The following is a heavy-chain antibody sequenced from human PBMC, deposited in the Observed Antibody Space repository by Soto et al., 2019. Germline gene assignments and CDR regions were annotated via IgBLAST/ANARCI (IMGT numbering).Heavy chain of an antibody. J-gene: IGHJ4*02. CDR1: GFTLSSYA. CDR2: MYYVETKK. D-gene: IGHD2-15*01. CDR3: AKDRRDGDFMHILVVDF. V-gene: IGHV3-30*18. Sequence: QVQLVESGGGVVKPGGSLRLSCATSGFTLSSYAMHWVRKAPGKGLEWVALMYYVETKKYYEDSGKGRFTISRDTSKNTLFLQMNNLRVEDTAVYYCAKDRRDGDFMHILVVDFWGQGALVTVSS.